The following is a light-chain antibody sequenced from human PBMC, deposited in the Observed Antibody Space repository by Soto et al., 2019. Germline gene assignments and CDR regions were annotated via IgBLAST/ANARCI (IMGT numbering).Light chain of an antibody. J-gene: IGLJ1*01. CDR3: AAWDDSLNGPFQV. CDR2: SNN. V-gene: IGLV1-44*01. CDR1: SSNIGSNT. Sequence: QSVLTQPPSASGTPGQRVTISCSGSSSNIGSNTVNWYQQLPGTAPKLLIYSNNQRPSGVPDRFSGSKSGTSASLAISGLQSEDEADYYCAAWDDSLNGPFQVFGTGTKVTVL.